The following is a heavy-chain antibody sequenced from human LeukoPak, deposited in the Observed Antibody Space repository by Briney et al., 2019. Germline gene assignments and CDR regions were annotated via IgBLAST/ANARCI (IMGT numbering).Heavy chain of an antibody. D-gene: IGHD3-22*01. CDR2: IYYRVST. J-gene: IGHJ4*02. Sequence: PSETLSLTCTVSGGSISSYYWSWIRQPPGKGLEWIGYIYYRVSTNYNPSLKSRVAISVDTSKTQFSLKLSSVTAADTAVYYCARVDDSSGTLFDYWGQGTLVTVSS. V-gene: IGHV4-59*01. CDR3: ARVDDSSGTLFDY. CDR1: GGSISSYY.